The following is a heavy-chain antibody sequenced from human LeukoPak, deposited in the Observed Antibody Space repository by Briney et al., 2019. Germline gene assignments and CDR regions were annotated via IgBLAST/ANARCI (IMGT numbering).Heavy chain of an antibody. CDR3: ARRMAFDI. V-gene: IGHV4-34*01. CDR2: INHSGST. Sequence: ASETLSLTCAVYGGSFSGYYWSWIRQPPGKGLEWIGEINHSGSTNYNPSLKSRVTISVDTSKNQFSLKLSSVTAADTAVYYCARRMAFDIWGQGTMVTVSS. J-gene: IGHJ3*02. CDR1: GGSFSGYY.